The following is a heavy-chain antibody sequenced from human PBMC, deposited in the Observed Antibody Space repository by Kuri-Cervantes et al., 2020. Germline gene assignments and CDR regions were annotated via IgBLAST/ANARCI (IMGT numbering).Heavy chain of an antibody. CDR2: ISYDGSNK. Sequence: GGSLRLSCAASGFTFSSYGMHWVRQAPGKGLEWVAVISYDGSNKYYADSVKGRFTISRDNSKNTLYLQMNSLRAEDTAVYYCARDSPAGTGSYYGSYYYGMDVWGQGTTVTVSS. CDR1: GFTFSSYG. D-gene: IGHD3-10*01. J-gene: IGHJ6*01. V-gene: IGHV3-30*03. CDR3: ARDSPAGTGSYYGSYYYGMDV.